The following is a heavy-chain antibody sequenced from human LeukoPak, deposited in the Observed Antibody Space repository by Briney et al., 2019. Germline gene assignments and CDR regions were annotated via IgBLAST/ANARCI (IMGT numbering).Heavy chain of an antibody. Sequence: GGSLRLSCAASGFTFSSYAMSWVRQAPGKGLEWVSAISGSGGSTYYADSVKGRFTISRDNSKNTLSLQMNSLRAEDTAIYYCAKGGVIVYVGNYWGQGTLVTVSS. CDR2: ISGSGGST. CDR3: AKGGVIVYVGNY. V-gene: IGHV3-23*01. J-gene: IGHJ4*02. CDR1: GFTFSSYA. D-gene: IGHD3-16*02.